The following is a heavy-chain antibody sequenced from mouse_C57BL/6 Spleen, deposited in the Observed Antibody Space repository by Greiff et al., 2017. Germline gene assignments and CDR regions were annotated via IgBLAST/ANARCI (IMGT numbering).Heavy chain of an antibody. CDR2: IYPSDSET. D-gene: IGHD2-14*01. V-gene: IGHV1-61*01. J-gene: IGHJ3*01. CDR1: GYTFTSYW. CDR3: ATYHRGAD. Sequence: VKLQQPGAELVRPGSSVKLSCKASGYTFTSYWMDWVKQRPGQGLEWIGNIYPSDSETHYNQKFKDKATLTVDKSSSTAYMQLSSLTSEDSAVYYCATYHRGADWGQGTLVTVSA.